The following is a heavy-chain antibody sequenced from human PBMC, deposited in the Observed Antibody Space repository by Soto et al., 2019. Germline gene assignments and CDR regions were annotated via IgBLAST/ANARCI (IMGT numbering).Heavy chain of an antibody. D-gene: IGHD3-10*01. CDR1: GGSISSGDYY. V-gene: IGHV4-61*08. Sequence: SETLSLTCTVSGGSISSGDYYWSWIRQPPGKGLEWIGYIYYSGSTNYNPSLKSRVTISVDTSKNQFSLKLSSVTAADTAVYYCARTGLLWFGEPFDYWGQGTLVTVSS. J-gene: IGHJ4*02. CDR3: ARTGLLWFGEPFDY. CDR2: IYYSGST.